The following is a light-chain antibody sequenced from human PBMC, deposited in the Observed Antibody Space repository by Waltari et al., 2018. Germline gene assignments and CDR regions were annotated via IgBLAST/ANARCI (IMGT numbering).Light chain of an antibody. CDR3: ASWDDRLGGVL. V-gene: IGLV1-47*01. CDR1: RSDIGNNY. CDR2: RNT. Sequence: QSVLTQPPSASGTPGQTVTMSCSGGRSDIGNNYVYWYQQLPETTPKLLSYRNTQRPSGVPDRSSASKSGTSASLAISGLRSEDEAIYYCASWDDRLGGVLFGGGTKLTVL. J-gene: IGLJ2*01.